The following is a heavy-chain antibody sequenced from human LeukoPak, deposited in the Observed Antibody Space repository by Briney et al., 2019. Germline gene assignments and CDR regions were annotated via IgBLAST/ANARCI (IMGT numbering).Heavy chain of an antibody. CDR2: IYPGDSDT. J-gene: IGHJ3*02. V-gene: IGHV5-51*01. D-gene: IGHD3-9*01. CDR3: ARGAYDILTGFGDAFDI. Sequence: HGESLKISCKGSGYSFTSYWIGWVRQMPGKGLEWMGIIYPGDSDTRYSPSFQGQVTISADKSISTAYLQWSSLKASDTAMYYCARGAYDILTGFGDAFDIWGQGTVVTVSS. CDR1: GYSFTSYW.